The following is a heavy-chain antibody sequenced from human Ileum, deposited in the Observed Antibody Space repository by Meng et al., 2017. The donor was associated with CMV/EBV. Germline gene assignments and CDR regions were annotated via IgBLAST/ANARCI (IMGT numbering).Heavy chain of an antibody. CDR2: ILYDGSNK. D-gene: IGHD4-17*01. V-gene: IGHV3-30-3*01. J-gene: IGHJ5*02. CDR1: VFTFSSYA. CDR3: ASLGDYGAP. Sequence: VQRVDAGRGVGRHGSSLRLSCTASVFTFSSYAMDWFRQAPGKGLEWVAVILYDGSNKYYADSVKGRFTISRDNSKNTLYLQMTSLRPEDTAVYYCASLGDYGAPWGQGTLVTVSS.